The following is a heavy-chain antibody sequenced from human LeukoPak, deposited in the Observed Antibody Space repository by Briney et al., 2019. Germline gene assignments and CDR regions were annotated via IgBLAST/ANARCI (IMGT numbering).Heavy chain of an antibody. V-gene: IGHV3-23*01. D-gene: IGHD3-22*01. CDR3: AKAPRDSSGYFLFCFDY. J-gene: IGHJ4*02. CDR2: ISGSGGNT. CDR1: GFTFSSYA. Sequence: GGSLGLSCAASGFTFSSYAMSWVRQAPGKGLEWVSAISGSGGNTYYADSVKGRFTISRDNSKNTLYLQMNSLRAEDTAVYYCAKAPRDSSGYFLFCFDYWGQGTLVTVSS.